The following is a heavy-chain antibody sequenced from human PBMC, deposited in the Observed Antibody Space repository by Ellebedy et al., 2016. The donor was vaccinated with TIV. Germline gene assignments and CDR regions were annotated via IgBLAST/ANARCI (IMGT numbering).Heavy chain of an antibody. CDR3: AKGRGGGSDSSAPRYYFDY. V-gene: IGHV3-23*01. Sequence: GESLKISCAASGFTVSSNYMNWVRQAPGKGLEWVSTISNTGSRTYCADSVEGRFIISRDNSKKTLYLQMNSLRAEDTAVYYCAKGRGGGSDSSAPRYYFDYWGLGTLVTVSS. CDR2: ISNTGSRT. J-gene: IGHJ4*02. CDR1: GFTVSSNY. D-gene: IGHD3-22*01.